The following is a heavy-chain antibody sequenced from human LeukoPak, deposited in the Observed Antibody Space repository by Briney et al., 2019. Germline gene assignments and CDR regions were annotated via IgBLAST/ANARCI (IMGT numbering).Heavy chain of an antibody. V-gene: IGHV3-74*01. J-gene: IGHJ4*02. D-gene: IGHD4-17*01. CDR1: GFTFSIYW. CDR3: ARGGGYGDYDY. Sequence: GGSLRLSCAASGFTFSIYWMHWVRQAPGKGLVWVSRINSDGSDTTYADSVKGRFTISRDNAKNTVYLQMNSLRVEDTASYYCARGGGYGDYDYWGQGILVTVSP. CDR2: INSDGSDT.